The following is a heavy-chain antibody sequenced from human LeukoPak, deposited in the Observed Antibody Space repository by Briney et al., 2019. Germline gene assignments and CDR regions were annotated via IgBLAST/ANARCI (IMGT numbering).Heavy chain of an antibody. Sequence: GRSLRLSYAASGFTFDDYAMHWVRQAPGKGLEWVSGISWNSGSIGYADSVKGRFTISRDNAKNSLYLQMNSLSPEDTALYYCASGSGSYVGFADYWGQGTLVTVSS. CDR2: ISWNSGSI. J-gene: IGHJ4*02. V-gene: IGHV3-9*01. CDR1: GFTFDDYA. D-gene: IGHD3-10*01. CDR3: ASGSGSYVGFADY.